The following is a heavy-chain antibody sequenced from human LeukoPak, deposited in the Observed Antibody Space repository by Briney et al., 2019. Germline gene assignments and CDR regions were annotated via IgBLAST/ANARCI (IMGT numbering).Heavy chain of an antibody. CDR2: INPNSGGT. V-gene: IGHV1-2*02. D-gene: IGHD6-6*01. CDR1: GYTFTGYY. CDR3: AGGECSLSLEYYYYGMDV. Sequence: ASVKVSCKASGYTFTGYYMHWVRQAPGQGLEWMGWINPNSGGTNYAQKFQGRVTMTRDTSISTAYMELSRLRSDDTAVYYCAGGECSLSLEYYYYGMDVWGQGTTVTVSS. J-gene: IGHJ6*02.